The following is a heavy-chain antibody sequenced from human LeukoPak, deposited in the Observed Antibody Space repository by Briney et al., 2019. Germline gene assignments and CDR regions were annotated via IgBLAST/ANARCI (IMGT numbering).Heavy chain of an antibody. J-gene: IGHJ4*02. CDR3: ARQITDQSSGYDSIDY. D-gene: IGHD5-12*01. Sequence: VESRLMSCKATGYRFTTYWIGWVRQMPGKGLEWMGIIYPGDSDTRYSPSFEGQVTISSDKSVTTAYLQWSSLKASDTAMYYCARQITDQSSGYDSIDYWGQRVIVSVSS. CDR2: IYPGDSDT. CDR1: GYRFTTYW. V-gene: IGHV5-51*01.